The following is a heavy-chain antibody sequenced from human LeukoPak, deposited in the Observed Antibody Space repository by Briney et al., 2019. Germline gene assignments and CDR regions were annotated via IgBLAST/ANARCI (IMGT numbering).Heavy chain of an antibody. D-gene: IGHD5-24*01. CDR3: ASRRDGYNTIDY. CDR1: GGSISSGGYY. J-gene: IGHJ4*02. V-gene: IGHV4-31*03. Sequence: PSETLPLTCTVSGGSISSGGYYWSWIRQHPGKGLEWIGYIYYSGSAYYNPSLKSRVTLSVDTSKNQFSLKLSSVTAADTAVYYCASRRDGYNTIDYWGQGTLVTVSS. CDR2: IYYSGSA.